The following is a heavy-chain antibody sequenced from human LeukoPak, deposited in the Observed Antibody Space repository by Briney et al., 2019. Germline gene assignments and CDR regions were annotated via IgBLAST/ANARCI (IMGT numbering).Heavy chain of an antibody. D-gene: IGHD6-13*01. V-gene: IGHV3-30*04. CDR1: GFTFSSYA. Sequence: PGGSLRLSCAASGFTFSSYAMHWVRQAPGKGLEWVAVISYDGSNKYYADSVKGRFTISRDNSKNTLYLQMNSLRSEDTAVYYCARGGAAAGTGNWFDPWGQGTLVTVSS. CDR2: ISYDGSNK. CDR3: ARGGAAAGTGNWFDP. J-gene: IGHJ5*02.